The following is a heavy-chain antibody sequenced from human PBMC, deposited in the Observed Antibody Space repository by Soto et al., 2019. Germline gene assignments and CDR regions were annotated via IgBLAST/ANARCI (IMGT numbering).Heavy chain of an antibody. CDR2: IIPILGIA. D-gene: IGHD2-15*01. Sequence: ASVKVSCKASGGTFSSYTISWVRQAPGQGLEWMGRIIPILGIANYAQKFQGRVTITADKSTSTAYMELSSLRSEDTAVYYCARGYCSGCSCYSVYYYYYMDVWGKGTTVTVSS. CDR3: ARGYCSGCSCYSVYYYYYMDV. V-gene: IGHV1-69*02. J-gene: IGHJ6*03. CDR1: GGTFSSYT.